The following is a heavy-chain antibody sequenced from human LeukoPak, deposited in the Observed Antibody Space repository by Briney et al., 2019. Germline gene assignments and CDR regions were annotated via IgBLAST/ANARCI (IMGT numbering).Heavy chain of an antibody. CDR2: IWFDGSST. D-gene: IGHD3-10*01. Sequence: SLRLSCAASGFTFSRFGMHWVRQAPGKGLEWEAVIWFDGSSTYYADSVKGRFTISRDNSRNTLYLQMNSLRAEDTAVYYCAKDPSDLGGSGSNNYFDCWGQGTLVTVSS. CDR3: AKDPSDLGGSGSNNYFDC. J-gene: IGHJ4*02. V-gene: IGHV3-33*06. CDR1: GFTFSRFG.